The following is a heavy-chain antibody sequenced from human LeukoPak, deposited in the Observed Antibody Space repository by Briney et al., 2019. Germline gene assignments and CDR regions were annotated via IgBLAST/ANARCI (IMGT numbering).Heavy chain of an antibody. CDR1: GGSISSYY. CDR3: ARDRHRRILTGYYDAFDI. V-gene: IGHV4-59*01. Sequence: SETLSLTCTVSGGSISSYYWSWIRQPPGKGLGWIGYIYYSGSTNYTPSLKSRVTISVDTSKNQFSLKLSSVTAADTAVYYCARDRHRRILTGYYDAFDIWGQGTMVTVSS. J-gene: IGHJ3*02. CDR2: IYYSGST. D-gene: IGHD3-9*01.